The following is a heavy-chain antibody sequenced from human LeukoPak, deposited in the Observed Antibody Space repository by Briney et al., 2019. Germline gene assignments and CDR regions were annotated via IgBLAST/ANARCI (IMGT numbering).Heavy chain of an antibody. CDR3: AKDPNGDYIGTFDI. CDR2: IWRTGDWT. Sequence: GGSVRLSCTASGFIFRDYVMSWVRQAPGKGPEWVAAIWRTGDWTHYVDSVKGRFTISRDNSKNTLYLQMNSLRAEDTAVYYCAKDPNGDYIGTFDIWGQGTMVTVSS. V-gene: IGHV3-23*01. D-gene: IGHD4-17*01. J-gene: IGHJ3*02. CDR1: GFIFRDYV.